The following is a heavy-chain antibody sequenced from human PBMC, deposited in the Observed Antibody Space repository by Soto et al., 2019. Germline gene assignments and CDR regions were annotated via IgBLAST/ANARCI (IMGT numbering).Heavy chain of an antibody. CDR3: ARVAYGGNSVYYFDY. V-gene: IGHV4-61*01. CDR2: IYYSGST. Sequence: SETLSLTCTVSGGSVSSGSYYWSWIRQPPGKGLEWIGYIYYSGSTNYNPSLKSRVTISVDTSKNQFSLKLSSVTAADTAVYYCARVAYGGNSVYYFDYWGQGTLVTVSS. D-gene: IGHD2-21*02. J-gene: IGHJ4*02. CDR1: GGSVSSGSYY.